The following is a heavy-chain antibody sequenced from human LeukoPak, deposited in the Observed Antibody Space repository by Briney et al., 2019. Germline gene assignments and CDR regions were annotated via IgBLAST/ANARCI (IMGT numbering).Heavy chain of an antibody. CDR1: GFTFDDYA. CDR2: ISGDGGST. V-gene: IGHV3-43*02. J-gene: IGHJ3*02. D-gene: IGHD3-10*01. CDR3: AKVSGITMVRGVIGAFDI. Sequence: PGGSLTLSCAASGFTFDDYAMHWVRQAPGKGLEWVSLISGDGGSTYYADSVKGRFTISRDNSKNSLYLQMNSLRTEDTALYYCAKVSGITMVRGVIGAFDIWGQGTMVTVSS.